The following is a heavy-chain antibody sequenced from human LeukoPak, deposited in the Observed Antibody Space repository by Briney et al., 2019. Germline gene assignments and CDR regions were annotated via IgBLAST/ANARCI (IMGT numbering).Heavy chain of an antibody. J-gene: IGHJ5*02. Sequence: PSETLSLTCTVSGGSISSYYWSWIRQPPGKGLEWIGYIYYSGSTNYNPSLKSRVTISVDTSKNQFSLKLSSVTAAGTAVYYCARDNLLPYYDFWSGYYTGIWFDPWGQGTLVTVSS. CDR1: GGSISSYY. V-gene: IGHV4-59*12. CDR3: ARDNLLPYYDFWSGYYTGIWFDP. CDR2: IYYSGST. D-gene: IGHD3-3*01.